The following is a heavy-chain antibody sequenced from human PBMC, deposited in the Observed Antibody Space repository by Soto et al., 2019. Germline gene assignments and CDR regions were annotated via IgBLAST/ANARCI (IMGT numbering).Heavy chain of an antibody. D-gene: IGHD2-21*01. J-gene: IGHJ5*02. Sequence: EVQLLESGGGLVRPGGSLRLSCAGSGFTMSTFAMTWVRQAPGKGLECVCGMTGSGGQIHYADSVRGRFTISKDNSKNTLYLQMTSLRDEDTAIYYCAKDAIYNDGLWLMDSWGQGTLVTVSS. CDR1: GFTMSTFA. CDR2: MTGSGGQI. CDR3: AKDAIYNDGLWLMDS. V-gene: IGHV3-23*01.